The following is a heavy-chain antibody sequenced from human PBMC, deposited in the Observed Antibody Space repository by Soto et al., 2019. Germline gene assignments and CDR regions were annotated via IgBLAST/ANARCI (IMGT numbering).Heavy chain of an antibody. D-gene: IGHD2-2*01. CDR3: ARVRYGSGYCSSTSCYGTYYYYYYMDV. V-gene: IGHV4-34*01. CDR1: GGSFSGYY. J-gene: IGHJ6*03. CDR2: INHSGST. Sequence: ASETLSLTCAVYGGSFSGYYWSWIRQPPGKGLEWTGEINHSGSTNYNPSLKSRVTISVDTSKNQFSLKLSSVTAADTAVYYCARVRYGSGYCSSTSCYGTYYYYYYMDVWGKGTTVTVSS.